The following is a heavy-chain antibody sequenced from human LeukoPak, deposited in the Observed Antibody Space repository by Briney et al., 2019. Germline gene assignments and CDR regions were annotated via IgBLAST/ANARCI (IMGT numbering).Heavy chain of an antibody. D-gene: IGHD1-7*01. V-gene: IGHV4-59*08. J-gene: IGHJ3*02. CDR2: IHYSGST. CDR1: GGSISSYY. CDR3: ARGNRLELADAFDI. Sequence: SETLSLTCTVSGGSISSYYWSWIRQPPGKGLEWIGYIHYSGSTNYNPSLKSRVTISVDTSKNQFSLKLSSVTAADTAVYYCARGNRLELADAFDIWGQGTMVTVSS.